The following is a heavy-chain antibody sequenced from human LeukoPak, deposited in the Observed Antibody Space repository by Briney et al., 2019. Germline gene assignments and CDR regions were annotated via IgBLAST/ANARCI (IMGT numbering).Heavy chain of an antibody. D-gene: IGHD5-24*01. CDR1: GGSFSGYY. CDR3: ARRERGDGCKGNFDY. Sequence: SETLSLTCAVYGGSFSGYYWSWTRQPPGKGLEWIGEINHSGSTNYNPSLKSRVTISVDTSKNQFSLKLSSVTAADTAVYYCARRERGDGCKGNFDYWGQGTLVTVSS. CDR2: INHSGST. V-gene: IGHV4-34*01. J-gene: IGHJ4*02.